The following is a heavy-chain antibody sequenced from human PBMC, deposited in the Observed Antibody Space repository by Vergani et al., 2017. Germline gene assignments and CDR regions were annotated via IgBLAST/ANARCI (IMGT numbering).Heavy chain of an antibody. CDR2: ISWNSGST. Sequence: VQLVESGGGVVQPGRSLRLSCAASGFTFDDYAMHWVRQAPGKGLEWVSGISWNSGSTGYADSVKGRFTISRDNAKNSLYLQMNSLRAEDTALYYCAKDKRSSSVGGGMDVWGQGTTVTVSS. CDR3: AKDKRSSSVGGGMDV. V-gene: IGHV3-9*01. D-gene: IGHD6-6*01. CDR1: GFTFDDYA. J-gene: IGHJ6*02.